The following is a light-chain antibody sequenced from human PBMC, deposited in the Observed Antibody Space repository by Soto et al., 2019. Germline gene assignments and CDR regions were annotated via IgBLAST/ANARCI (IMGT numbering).Light chain of an antibody. CDR3: QQYNNWPSIT. Sequence: EIVITQSPATLSVSPGERATLSCRASQSVSSNLAWYQQKPGQAPRLLIYGASTRATGIPARFSGSGSGTEFTLTISSLQSEDFAVYYCQQYNNWPSITLGQGTRLEIK. V-gene: IGKV3-15*01. CDR1: QSVSSN. J-gene: IGKJ5*01. CDR2: GAS.